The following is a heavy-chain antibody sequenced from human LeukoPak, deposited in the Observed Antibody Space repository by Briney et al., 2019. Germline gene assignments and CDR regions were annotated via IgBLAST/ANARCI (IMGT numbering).Heavy chain of an antibody. CDR3: ARRLSLRFDAFAV. CDR2: ISSRSSTI. J-gene: IGHJ3*01. D-gene: IGHD3-3*01. Sequence: GGSLRLSCAASGFTFSTYPMNWVRQAPGKGLEWVSYISSRSSTIYYADSVKGRFTISRDTSKNTLFLQMNSLRAGDTALYYCARRLSLRFDAFAVWGPGTVVTVSS. V-gene: IGHV3-48*01. CDR1: GFTFSTYP.